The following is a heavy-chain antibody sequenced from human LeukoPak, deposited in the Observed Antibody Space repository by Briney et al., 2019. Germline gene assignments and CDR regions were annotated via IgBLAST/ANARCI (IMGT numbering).Heavy chain of an antibody. CDR3: ALVVVTGIGAFDI. J-gene: IGHJ3*02. Sequence: SVKVSCKASGGTFSSYAISWVRQAPGQGLEWMGRIIPILGIANYAQKFQGRVTITADKSTSTAYMELSSLRSEDTAVYYCALVVVTGIGAFDIWGQGTMVTVSS. CDR2: IIPILGIA. V-gene: IGHV1-69*04. D-gene: IGHD2-21*02. CDR1: GGTFSSYA.